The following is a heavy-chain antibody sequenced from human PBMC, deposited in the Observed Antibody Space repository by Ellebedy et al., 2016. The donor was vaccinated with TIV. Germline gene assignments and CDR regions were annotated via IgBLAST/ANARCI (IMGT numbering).Heavy chain of an antibody. D-gene: IGHD1-26*01. CDR3: AKPPSGRYLFYFDY. CDR1: GFTFSTYG. Sequence: GGSLRLSCAASGFTFSTYGIHWVRQAPGKGLEWVAVISSDGVDQYYADSVKGRLTISRDNSKNTLYLQMNSLRPEDTAVYYCAKPPSGRYLFYFDYWGRGTLVTVSS. V-gene: IGHV3-30*18. CDR2: ISSDGVDQ. J-gene: IGHJ4*02.